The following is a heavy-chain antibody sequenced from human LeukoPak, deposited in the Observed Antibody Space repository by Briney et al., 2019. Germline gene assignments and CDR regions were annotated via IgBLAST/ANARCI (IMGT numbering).Heavy chain of an antibody. CDR2: IYTSGST. J-gene: IGHJ4*02. CDR1: GGSISSGSYY. D-gene: IGHD4-23*01. CDR3: ARGGRWETKDY. Sequence: SQTLSLTCTVSGGSISSGSYYWSWIRQPAGKGLEWIGRIYTSGSTNYNPSLKSRVTISVDTSKNQFSLKLSSVTAADTAVYYCARGGRWETKDYWGQGILVTVSS. V-gene: IGHV4-61*02.